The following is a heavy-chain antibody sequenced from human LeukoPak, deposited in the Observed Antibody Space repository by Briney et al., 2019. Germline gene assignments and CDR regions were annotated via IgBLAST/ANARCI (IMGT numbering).Heavy chain of an antibody. D-gene: IGHD2-15*01. Sequence: GGSLRLSCAASGFTFSSYAMSWVRQAPGKGLEWVSAISGSGGSAYYADSVKGRFTISRDNSKNTLYLQMNSLRAEDTAVYYCAKERADCSGGSCYVRHNWFDPWGQGTLVTVSS. J-gene: IGHJ5*02. CDR2: ISGSGGSA. V-gene: IGHV3-23*01. CDR1: GFTFSSYA. CDR3: AKERADCSGGSCYVRHNWFDP.